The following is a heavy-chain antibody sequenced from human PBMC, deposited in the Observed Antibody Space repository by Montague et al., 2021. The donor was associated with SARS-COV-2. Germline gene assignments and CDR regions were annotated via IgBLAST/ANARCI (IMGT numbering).Heavy chain of an antibody. Sequence: SEPLSLTCSVSGGPLSTYYWSWIRQPPGKGLEWIGYIDDSGTTRYNPSLRCRTTISLDLSKNQFSLDLNSVTAAHTAVYYCARNAYNHYGLDVWGQGTTVTVSS. V-gene: IGHV4-59*08. J-gene: IGHJ6*02. CDR3: ARNAYNHYGLDV. CDR2: IDDSGTT. CDR1: GGPLSTYY.